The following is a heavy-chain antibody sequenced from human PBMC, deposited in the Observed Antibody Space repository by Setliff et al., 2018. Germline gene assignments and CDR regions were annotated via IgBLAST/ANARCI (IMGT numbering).Heavy chain of an antibody. CDR3: AKVKKPLIRGSGFDY. CDR2: VRFDGSYK. CDR1: GFVFGTYG. V-gene: IGHV3-30*02. J-gene: IGHJ4*02. Sequence: GESLKISCAASGFVFGTYGMHWVRQAPGKGLDWVASVRFDGSYKVYADSVKGRFTISRDNSENTLFLQTTSLRPEDTGIYYCAKVKKPLIRGSGFDYWGRGTLVTVSS. D-gene: IGHD2-8*01.